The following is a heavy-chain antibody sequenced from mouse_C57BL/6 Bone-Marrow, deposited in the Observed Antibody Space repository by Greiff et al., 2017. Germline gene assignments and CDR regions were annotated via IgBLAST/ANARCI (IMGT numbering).Heavy chain of an antibody. CDR3: AREDYAPYFDV. CDR1: GYTFTSYW. J-gene: IGHJ1*03. CDR2: IHPNSGST. V-gene: IGHV1-64*01. D-gene: IGHD1-1*02. Sequence: QVQLQQPGAELVKPGASVKLSCKASGYTFTSYWMHWVKQRPGQGLEWIGMIHPNSGSTNYNEKFKSKDTLTVDKSSSTAYMQLSSLTSEDSAVYYCAREDYAPYFDVWGTGTTVTVSS.